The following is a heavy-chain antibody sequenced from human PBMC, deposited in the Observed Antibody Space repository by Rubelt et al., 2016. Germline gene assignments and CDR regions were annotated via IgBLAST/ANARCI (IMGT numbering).Heavy chain of an antibody. D-gene: IGHD1-26*01. Sequence: QLQLQESGPGLVKPSETLSLTCTVSGGSISSSSYYWGWIRQPPGKGLEWIGSIYHSGSTYYNPSLKSRVTISVDTSKNQCSLKLSSVTVAETAVYYCAGDQATGGRSYFRSAVNWGQGTLVTVSS. V-gene: IGHV4-39*07. J-gene: IGHJ4*02. CDR1: GGSISSSSYY. CDR3: AGDQATGGRSYFRSAVN. CDR2: IYHSGST.